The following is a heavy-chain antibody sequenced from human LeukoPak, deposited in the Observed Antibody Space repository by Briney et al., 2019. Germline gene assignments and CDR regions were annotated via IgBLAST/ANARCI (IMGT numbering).Heavy chain of an antibody. V-gene: IGHV3-15*01. CDR1: GFTFSNGW. Sequence: GGSLRLSCAASGFTFSNGWNSWVRQAPGKGLEWVGRIKGKIDGGTTDYAAPVKGRFTISRDDSKNTLYLQMNSLNTEDTAVYYCITYGSGWSLDYWGQGTLVTVSS. CDR2: IKGKIDGGTT. D-gene: IGHD6-19*01. J-gene: IGHJ4*02. CDR3: ITYGSGWSLDY.